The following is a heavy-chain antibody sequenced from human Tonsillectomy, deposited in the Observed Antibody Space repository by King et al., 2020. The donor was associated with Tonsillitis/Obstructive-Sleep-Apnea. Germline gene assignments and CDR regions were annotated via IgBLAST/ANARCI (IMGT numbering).Heavy chain of an antibody. J-gene: IGHJ5*02. Sequence: LQLQESGPGLVKPSETLSLTCSVSGGSISSSIYYWGWIRQPPGKGLEWIGSIYYSGSTYYNPSLKSRVTISVDTSKNQLSLKLSSVTAADTAVYYCASLIVVVTARLEWFDPWGQGTLVTVSS. CDR1: GGSISSSIYY. CDR2: IYYSGST. V-gene: IGHV4-39*01. CDR3: ASLIVVVTARLEWFDP. D-gene: IGHD2-21*02.